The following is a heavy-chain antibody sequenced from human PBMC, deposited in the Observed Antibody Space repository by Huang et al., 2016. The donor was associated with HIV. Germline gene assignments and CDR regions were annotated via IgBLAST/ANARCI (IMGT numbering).Heavy chain of an antibody. CDR1: TFRFGAYW. CDR3: ATKTAAMDI. D-gene: IGHD1-7*01. Sequence: VESGGRLVQPGGSIRLSCVGSTFRFGAYWMSWVRQFPGNGLEWVANMKQDESEKYYVDSVKGRFNISIDNAKKVLFLEMNNVRVEDTATYYCATKTAAMDIWGQGTTVTVS. V-gene: IGHV3-7*01. CDR2: MKQDESEK. J-gene: IGHJ6*02.